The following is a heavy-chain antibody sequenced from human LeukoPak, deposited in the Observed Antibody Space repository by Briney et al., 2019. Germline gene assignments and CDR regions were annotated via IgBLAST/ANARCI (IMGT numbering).Heavy chain of an antibody. Sequence: SETLSLTCTVSGGSISSGDYYWSWIRQPPGKGLEWIGYIYYSASTYYNPSLKSRVTISVDTSKNQFSLKLSSVTAADTAVYYCARVSDSKGGDYWGQGTLVTVSS. J-gene: IGHJ4*02. CDR2: IYYSAST. D-gene: IGHD3-22*01. CDR3: ARVSDSKGGDY. CDR1: GGSISSGDYY. V-gene: IGHV4-30-4*01.